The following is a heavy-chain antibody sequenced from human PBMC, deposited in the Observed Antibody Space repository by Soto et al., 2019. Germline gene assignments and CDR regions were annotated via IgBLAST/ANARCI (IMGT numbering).Heavy chain of an antibody. CDR2: ISGSGGST. CDR1: GFTFSSYA. J-gene: IGHJ3*02. D-gene: IGHD6-19*01. V-gene: IGHV3-23*01. CDR3: TASSGWYNAFDI. Sequence: EVQLLESGGGLVQPGGSLRLSCAASGFTFSSYAMSWVRQAPGKGLEWVSAISGSGGSTYYADSVKGRFTISRDNSKNTLYVQMNRLRAEDTAVYYCTASSGWYNAFDIWGQGTMVTVSS.